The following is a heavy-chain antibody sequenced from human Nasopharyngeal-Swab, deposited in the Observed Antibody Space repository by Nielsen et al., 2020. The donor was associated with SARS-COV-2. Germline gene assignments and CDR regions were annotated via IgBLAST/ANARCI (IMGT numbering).Heavy chain of an antibody. Sequence: GGSLRLSCVASGFTFSSYWMQWVRQPPAKGLDWVARINSDGRTKDHADSLQGRFTIARDNAKNEVYLQLNGLRDEDTAVYYCGRAGSYRIDYWGQGTLVTVSS. D-gene: IGHD1-14*01. CDR2: INSDGRTK. CDR1: GFTFSSYW. J-gene: IGHJ4*02. CDR3: GRAGSYRIDY. V-gene: IGHV3-74*01.